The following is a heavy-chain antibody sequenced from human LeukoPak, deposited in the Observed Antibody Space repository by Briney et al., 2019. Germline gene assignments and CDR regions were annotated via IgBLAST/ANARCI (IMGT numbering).Heavy chain of an antibody. CDR2: ISNSGYT. V-gene: IGHV3-23*01. CDR1: GFTFSSYA. J-gene: IGHJ4*02. Sequence: GSLRLSCAASGFTFSSYAMSWVRQTPGKGLEWVSSISNSGYTYYADSVKGRFTISRDNSRNTLYLQMNSLRAEDTAVYYCAKVNGRPYWGQRTLVTVSS. CDR3: AKVNGRPY. D-gene: IGHD1-26*01.